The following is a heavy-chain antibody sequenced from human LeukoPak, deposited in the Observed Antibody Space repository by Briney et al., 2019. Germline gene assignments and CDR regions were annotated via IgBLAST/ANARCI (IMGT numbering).Heavy chain of an antibody. D-gene: IGHD3-10*01. Sequence: PETLSLTCAVYGGSFSGYYWSWIRQPPGKGLEWIGEINHSGSTNYNPSLKSRVTISVDTSKNQFSLKLSSVTAADTAVYYCARAYYGLVDYWGQGTLVTVSS. V-gene: IGHV4-34*01. CDR2: INHSGST. CDR1: GGSFSGYY. CDR3: ARAYYGLVDY. J-gene: IGHJ4*02.